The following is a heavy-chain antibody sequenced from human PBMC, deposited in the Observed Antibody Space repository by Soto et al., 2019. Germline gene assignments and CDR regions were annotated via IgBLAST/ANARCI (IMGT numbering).Heavy chain of an antibody. V-gene: IGHV4-39*01. CDR2: IYHSGST. Sequence: SETLSLTCTVSGGSISSSSYYWGWIRQPPGKGLEWIGGIYHSGSTNYNPSLKSRVTISVDTSKNQFSLKLSSVTAADTAVYYCARGKSSGWYFRWFDPWGQGTLVTVSS. CDR1: GGSISSSSYY. CDR3: ARGKSSGWYFRWFDP. J-gene: IGHJ5*02. D-gene: IGHD6-19*01.